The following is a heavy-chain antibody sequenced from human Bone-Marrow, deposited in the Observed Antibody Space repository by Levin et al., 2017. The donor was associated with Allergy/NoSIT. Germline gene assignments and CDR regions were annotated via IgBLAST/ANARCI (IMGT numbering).Heavy chain of an antibody. CDR3: AKAIIGATLGYYFDS. CDR2: INWNGGRT. D-gene: IGHD1-26*01. CDR1: GFTFEDYT. Sequence: GGSLRLSCVASGFTFEDYTMHWVRRVPGKGLEWVSVINWNGGRTNYSDSVRGRFSISRDNSKNSLYLQMHSLTPEETAFYYCAKAIIGATLGYYFDSWGQGTLVTVSS. V-gene: IGHV3-43*01. J-gene: IGHJ4*02.